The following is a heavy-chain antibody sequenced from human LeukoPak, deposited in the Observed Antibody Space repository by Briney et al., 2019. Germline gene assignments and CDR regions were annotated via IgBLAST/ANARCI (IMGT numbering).Heavy chain of an antibody. CDR1: GHTFSRHG. CDR2: IRYDGSNK. V-gene: IGHV3-30*02. CDR3: ARVLPYDYINRFDR. J-gene: IGHJ5*02. D-gene: IGHD4-11*01. Sequence: GGSLRLSCAASGHTFSRHGIHWVRQAPGKGLEWVAFIRYDGSNKYYADSVKGRFTISRDDSKNTLYLQMNSLRAEDTAVYYCARVLPYDYINRFDRWGQGTLVTVSS.